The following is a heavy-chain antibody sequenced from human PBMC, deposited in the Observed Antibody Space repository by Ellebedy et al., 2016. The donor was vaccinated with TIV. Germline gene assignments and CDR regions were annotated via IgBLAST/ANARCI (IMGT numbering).Heavy chain of an antibody. CDR1: AFTSSTYA. Sequence: PAGSLRLSCAVSAFTSSTYAMNRVRQAPGKGLELVTSIGSRCGSPHYADSVKVRFTISTDDSRITLFLQMNSLRADDTAVYYCAKDAQGYAFAWGQGTLVTVSS. V-gene: IGHV3-23*01. CDR3: AKDAQGYAFA. D-gene: IGHD1-1*01. J-gene: IGHJ4*02. CDR2: IGSRCGSP.